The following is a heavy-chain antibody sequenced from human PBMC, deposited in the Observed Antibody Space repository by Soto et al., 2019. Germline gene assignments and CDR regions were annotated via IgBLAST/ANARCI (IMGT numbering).Heavy chain of an antibody. CDR3: ARGVGDTASYYFDY. CDR2: ISSSSSYI. Sequence: PGGSLRLSCAASGFTFSSYSMNWVRQAPGKGLEWVSSISSSSSYIYYADSVKGRFTISRDNAKNSLYLQMNSLRAEDTAVYYCARGVGDTASYYFDYWGQGTLVTVSS. V-gene: IGHV3-21*01. J-gene: IGHJ4*02. CDR1: GFTFSSYS. D-gene: IGHD5-18*01.